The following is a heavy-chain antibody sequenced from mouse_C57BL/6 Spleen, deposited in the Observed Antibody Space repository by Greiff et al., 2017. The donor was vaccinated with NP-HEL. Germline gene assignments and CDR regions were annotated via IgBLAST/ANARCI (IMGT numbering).Heavy chain of an antibody. CDR3: ARRASYYSNSHYAMDY. V-gene: IGHV8-12*01. CDR2: IYWDDDK. CDR1: GFSLSTSGMG. J-gene: IGHJ4*01. D-gene: IGHD2-5*01. Sequence: QVQLKESGPGILQSSQTLSLTCSFSGFSLSTSGMGVSWIRQPSGKGLEWLAHIYWDDDKRYNPSLKSRLTISKDTSRNPVFLKITSVDTADTATYYCARRASYYSNSHYAMDYWGQGTSVTVSS.